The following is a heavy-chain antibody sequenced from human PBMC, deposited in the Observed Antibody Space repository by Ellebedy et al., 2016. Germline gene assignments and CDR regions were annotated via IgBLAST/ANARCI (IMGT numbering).Heavy chain of an antibody. CDR3: ARDDRGWPGPFDY. J-gene: IGHJ4*02. D-gene: IGHD1-14*01. CDR1: GFKFSAHW. Sequence: GESLKISXVASGFKFSAHWMSWVRQAPGKGLEWVANIKQDGSDKYYVDSVKGRFTISRDNAKTSLYLQMNSLRADDTAVYYCARDDRGWPGPFDYWGQGTLVTVSS. CDR2: IKQDGSDK. V-gene: IGHV3-7*01.